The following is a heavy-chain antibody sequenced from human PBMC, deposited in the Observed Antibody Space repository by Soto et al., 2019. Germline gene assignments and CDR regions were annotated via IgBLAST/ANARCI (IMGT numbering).Heavy chain of an antibody. CDR1: GFTFSSYA. CDR2: IGGSGDNT. J-gene: IGHJ4*02. V-gene: IGHV3-23*01. CDR3: VHCSGGSCYQPFDY. D-gene: IGHD2-15*01. Sequence: HPGGSLRLSCAASGFTFSSYAMSWVRQAPGKGLEWVSAIGGSGDNTYYASSVKRRFTISRDNSNNTLYLQMDSLRAEDTAIYYCVHCSGGSCYQPFDYWGQGTLVTVSS.